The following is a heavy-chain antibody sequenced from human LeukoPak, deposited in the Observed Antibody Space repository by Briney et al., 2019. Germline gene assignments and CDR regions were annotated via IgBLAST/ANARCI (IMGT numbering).Heavy chain of an antibody. Sequence: PGGSLRLSCAASGFTFTSYAMNWVRQAPGKGLEWVSDISGSGGTTNYADSVKGRFTISRDSSRNTLYLLMDSLRVEDTAVYYCAKGLAHGSYYAFDIWGQGTMVTVSS. D-gene: IGHD3-10*01. V-gene: IGHV3-23*01. J-gene: IGHJ3*02. CDR1: GFTFTSYA. CDR2: ISGSGGTT. CDR3: AKGLAHGSYYAFDI.